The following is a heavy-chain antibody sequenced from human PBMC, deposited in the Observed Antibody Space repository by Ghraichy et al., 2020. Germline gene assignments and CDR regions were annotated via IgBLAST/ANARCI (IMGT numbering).Heavy chain of an antibody. Sequence: GGSLRLSCAASGFTFSSYAMSWVRQAPGKGLEWVSAISGSGGSTYYADSVKGRFTISRDNSKNTLYLQMNSLRAEDTAVYYCAKDQDIVVVPAAIEPDAFDIWGQGTMVTVSS. J-gene: IGHJ3*02. CDR1: GFTFSSYA. D-gene: IGHD2-2*01. CDR3: AKDQDIVVVPAAIEPDAFDI. V-gene: IGHV3-23*01. CDR2: ISGSGGST.